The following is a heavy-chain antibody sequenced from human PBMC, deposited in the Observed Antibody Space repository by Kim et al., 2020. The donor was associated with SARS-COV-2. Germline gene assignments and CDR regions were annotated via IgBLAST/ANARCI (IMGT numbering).Heavy chain of an antibody. CDR2: SNK. D-gene: IGHD6-19*01. Sequence: SNKYYADSVKGRVTISRDNSKNTLYLQMNSLRAEDTAVYYCAKWGSGIDYWGQGTLVTVSS. V-gene: IGHV3-30*02. J-gene: IGHJ4*02. CDR3: AKWGSGIDY.